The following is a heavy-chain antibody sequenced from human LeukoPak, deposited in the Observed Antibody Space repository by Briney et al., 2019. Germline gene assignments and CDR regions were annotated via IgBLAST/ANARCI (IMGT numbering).Heavy chain of an antibody. J-gene: IGHJ4*02. CDR1: GLTFSSYA. CDR3: AKDISGWFLN. D-gene: IGHD6-19*01. Sequence: TGGSLRPSCEASGLTFSSYAMSWARQAPGKGLEWVSAISGSGGSTYYADSVKGRLTISRDNSKNTLYLQMNSLRAEDTAVYYCAKDISGWFLNWGQGTLVTVSS. V-gene: IGHV3-23*01. CDR2: ISGSGGST.